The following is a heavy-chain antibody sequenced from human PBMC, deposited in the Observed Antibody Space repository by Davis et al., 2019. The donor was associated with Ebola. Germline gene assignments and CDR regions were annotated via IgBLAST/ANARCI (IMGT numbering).Heavy chain of an antibody. CDR2: ISWNSGSI. Sequence: SLKISCAASGFTFDDYAMHWVRPAPGKGLEWVSGISWNSGSIGYADSVKGRFTISRDNAKNSLYLQMNSLRDEDTAVYYCARDQYDILTGYYNAPEGYYYYGMDVWGQGTTVTVSS. J-gene: IGHJ6*02. CDR3: ARDQYDILTGYYNAPEGYYYYGMDV. D-gene: IGHD3-9*01. V-gene: IGHV3-9*01. CDR1: GFTFDDYA.